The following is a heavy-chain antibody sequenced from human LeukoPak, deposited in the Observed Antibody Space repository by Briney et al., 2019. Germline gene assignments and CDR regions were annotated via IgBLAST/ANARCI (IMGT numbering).Heavy chain of an antibody. CDR2: ISGSGGST. CDR3: AKDAEYYDILTGTPGFQH. V-gene: IGHV3-23*01. J-gene: IGHJ1*01. D-gene: IGHD3-9*01. Sequence: PGGSLRLSCAASGFTFSSYAMSGVRQAPGKGLEGVSAISGSGGSTYYADSVKGRFTISRDNSKNTLYLQMNSLRAEDTAVYYCAKDAEYYDILTGTPGFQHWGQGTLVTVSS. CDR1: GFTFSSYA.